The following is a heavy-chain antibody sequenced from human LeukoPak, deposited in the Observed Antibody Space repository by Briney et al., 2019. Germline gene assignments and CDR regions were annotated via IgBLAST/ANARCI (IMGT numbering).Heavy chain of an antibody. J-gene: IGHJ4*02. CDR1: GGSISSFY. Sequence: SETLSLTCTVSGGSISSFYWSWIRQPPGKGLEWIGYIYYSGSTNYNPSLKSRVTISVDTSKNQLSLKLSSVTAADTAVYYCAGLGGYDSSGSLGDYWGQGTLVTVSS. D-gene: IGHD3-22*01. CDR2: IYYSGST. V-gene: IGHV4-59*12. CDR3: AGLGGYDSSGSLGDY.